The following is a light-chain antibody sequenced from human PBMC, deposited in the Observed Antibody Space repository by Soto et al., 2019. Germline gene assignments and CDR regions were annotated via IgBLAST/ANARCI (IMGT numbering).Light chain of an antibody. J-gene: IGKJ5*01. CDR1: KNINTW. CDR3: QQRNVWPPIT. Sequence: DIQMTQSPSTLSASVGDRVTINCRASKNINTWVAWYQQKPGKAPKLLIYDASSLESGVPSRVSGSGSGTEFTLTINSLEPEDFAVYYCQQRNVWPPITFGQGTRLEIK. CDR2: DAS. V-gene: IGKV1-5*01.